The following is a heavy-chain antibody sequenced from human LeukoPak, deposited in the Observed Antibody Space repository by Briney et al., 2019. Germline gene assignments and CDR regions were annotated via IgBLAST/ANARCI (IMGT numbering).Heavy chain of an antibody. Sequence: GGSLRLSCAASRFTFSSYAMHWVRQAPGKGLEWVAVISYDGSNKYYADSVKGRFTISRDNSKNTLYLQMNSLRAEDTAVYYCARDYSDWFDPWDQGTLVTVSS. CDR3: ARDYSDWFDP. CDR2: ISYDGSNK. V-gene: IGHV3-30-3*01. J-gene: IGHJ5*02. D-gene: IGHD2-21*01. CDR1: RFTFSSYA.